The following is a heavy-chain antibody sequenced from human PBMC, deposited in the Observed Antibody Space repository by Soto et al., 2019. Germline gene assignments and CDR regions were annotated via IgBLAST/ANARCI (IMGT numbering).Heavy chain of an antibody. Sequence: EVQLLESGGGLEQPGGSLRLSCAASRFTFSSYGMSWVRQAPGKGLEWVSAITSSGDNTYYADSVKGRFTISRDNSMNTLYLQMDRLRAEDTATYYCAKGKEPTSATPIRPFDYWGQGTLVTVSS. CDR2: ITSSGDNT. CDR3: AKGKEPTSATPIRPFDY. J-gene: IGHJ4*02. D-gene: IGHD6-25*01. V-gene: IGHV3-23*01. CDR1: RFTFSSYG.